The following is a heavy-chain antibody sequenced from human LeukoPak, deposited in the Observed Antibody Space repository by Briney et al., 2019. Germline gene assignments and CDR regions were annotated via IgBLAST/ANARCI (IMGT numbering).Heavy chain of an antibody. J-gene: IGHJ4*02. Sequence: SETLSLTCAVYGGSFSGYYWSWIRQPPGKGLEWIGEINHSGSTNYNPSLKSRVTISVDTSKNQFSLKLSSVTAADTAVYYCAIRRYFDWLGFDYWGQGTLATVSS. V-gene: IGHV4-34*01. CDR3: AIRRYFDWLGFDY. D-gene: IGHD3-9*01. CDR2: INHSGST. CDR1: GGSFSGYY.